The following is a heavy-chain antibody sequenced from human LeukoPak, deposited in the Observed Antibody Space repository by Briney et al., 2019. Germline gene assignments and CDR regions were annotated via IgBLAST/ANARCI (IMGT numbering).Heavy chain of an antibody. CDR3: ARVSSSTSDAFDI. V-gene: IGHV4-59*01. J-gene: IGHJ3*02. D-gene: IGHD6-6*01. CDR1: GGSISSYY. Sequence: SETLSLTCTVSGGSISSYYWSWIRQPPGKGLEWIGYIYYSGSTNYNPSLKSRVTISVDTSKNQFSLKLSSVTAADTAVYYCARVSSSTSDAFDIWGQGTMVTVSS. CDR2: IYYSGST.